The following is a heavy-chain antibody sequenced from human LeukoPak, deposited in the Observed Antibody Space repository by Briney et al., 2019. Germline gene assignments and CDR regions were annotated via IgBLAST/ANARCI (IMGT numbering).Heavy chain of an antibody. CDR2: IYDNGDT. V-gene: IGHV3-53*01. CDR3: VSHSDPLTGYSFDY. D-gene: IGHD3-9*01. CDR1: GFTVTSNY. J-gene: IGHJ4*02. Sequence: GGSLRLSCAASGFTVTSNYMTWVRQAPRKGLEWVSIIYDNGDTYYADSVKGRFTVTRDSSKNTVSLEMNSLRVDDTAVYYCVSHSDPLTGYSFDYWGQGTLVTVSS.